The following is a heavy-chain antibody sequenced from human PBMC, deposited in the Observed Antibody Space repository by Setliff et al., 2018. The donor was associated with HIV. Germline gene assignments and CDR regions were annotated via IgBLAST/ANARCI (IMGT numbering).Heavy chain of an antibody. J-gene: IGHJ4*02. CDR3: AKELAASGLGYFDS. Sequence: GGSLRLSCAASGFTFSNYAMSWVRQAPGEGLEWVSAILSTGERTFYADSVTGRFTISRDNSKNTVYLQMNSLRAEDTAEYYCAKELAASGLGYFDSWGRGILVTVSS. CDR2: ILSTGERT. D-gene: IGHD3-22*01. CDR1: GFTFSNYA. V-gene: IGHV3-23*01.